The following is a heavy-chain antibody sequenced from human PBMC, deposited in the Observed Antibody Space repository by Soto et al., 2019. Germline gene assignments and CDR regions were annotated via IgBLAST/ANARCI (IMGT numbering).Heavy chain of an antibody. D-gene: IGHD3-16*02. CDR3: ARDGNSFGGVIVHLVMDV. V-gene: IGHV3-30-3*01. J-gene: IGHJ6*02. CDR1: GFTFSSYA. Sequence: QVQLVESGGGVVQPGRSLRLSCAASGFTFSSYAMHWVRQAPGKGLEWVAVISYDGSNKYYADSVKGRFTISRDNSKNTLYLQMKSLRAEDTAVYYCARDGNSFGGVIVHLVMDVWGQGTTVTVSS. CDR2: ISYDGSNK.